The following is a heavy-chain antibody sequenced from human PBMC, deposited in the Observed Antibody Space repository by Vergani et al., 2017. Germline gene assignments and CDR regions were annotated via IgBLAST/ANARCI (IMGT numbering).Heavy chain of an antibody. CDR1: GFTFIMHA. J-gene: IGHJ3*02. D-gene: IGHD6-19*01. CDR3: AKVGRSEVAGTFGAFDI. V-gene: IGHV3-23*01. CDR2: LSASDRRT. Sequence: EVQLLESGGDLVQPGGSLRLSCAASGFTFIMHAMSWVRQAPGKGLEWVSTLSASDRRTHYADSVKGRFTISRDISKNTLFLHMNSLRPEDTAVYYCAKVGRSEVAGTFGAFDIWVQGTMVGVSS.